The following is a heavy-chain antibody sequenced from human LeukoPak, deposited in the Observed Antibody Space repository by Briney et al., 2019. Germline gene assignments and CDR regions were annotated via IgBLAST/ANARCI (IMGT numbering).Heavy chain of an antibody. CDR3: AIDKWSGEAFDI. V-gene: IGHV4-59*01. CDR1: GGSISSYY. J-gene: IGHJ3*02. CDR2: IYYSGST. D-gene: IGHD3-3*01. Sequence: SETLSLTCTVSGGSISSYYWSWIRQPPGKGLEWIGYIYYSGSTNYNPSLKSRVTISVDTSKNQFSLKLSSVTAADTAVYYCAIDKWSGEAFDICGQGTMVTVSS.